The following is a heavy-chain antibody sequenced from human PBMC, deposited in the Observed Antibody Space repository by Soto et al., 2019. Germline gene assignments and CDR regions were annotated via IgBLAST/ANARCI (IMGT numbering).Heavy chain of an antibody. CDR3: AKANIVLVPAAPYGMDV. CDR2: ISWNSGSI. V-gene: IGHV3-9*01. J-gene: IGHJ6*02. D-gene: IGHD2-2*01. CDR1: GFTFDDYA. Sequence: GGSLRLSCAASGFTFDDYAMHWVRQAPGKGLEWVSGISWNSGSIGYADSVKGRFTISRDNAKNSLYLQMNSLRAEDTALYYCAKANIVLVPAAPYGMDVWGQGTTVTVSS.